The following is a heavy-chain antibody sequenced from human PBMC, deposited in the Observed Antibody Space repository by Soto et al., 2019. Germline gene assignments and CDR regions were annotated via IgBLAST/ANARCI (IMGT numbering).Heavy chain of an antibody. CDR3: ARDVATTSQFSWFDP. Sequence: QEQLVESGGGVVQSGRSLRLSCLASGFMFDSYGMNWVRQAPGRGLEWVAGIWHDGSKQLYGDSVKGRFVISRDDSAKTVSLQMNNLRAEDTAVYYCARDVATTSQFSWFDPWGQGTLVTVSS. D-gene: IGHD5-12*01. V-gene: IGHV3-33*01. CDR1: GFMFDSYG. J-gene: IGHJ5*02. CDR2: IWHDGSKQ.